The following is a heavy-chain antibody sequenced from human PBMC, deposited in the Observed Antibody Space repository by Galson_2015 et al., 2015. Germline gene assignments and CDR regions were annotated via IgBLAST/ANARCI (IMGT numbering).Heavy chain of an antibody. D-gene: IGHD3-3*01. CDR1: GFTFSSYS. Sequence: SLRLSCAASGFTFSSYSMNWVRQAPGKGLEWVSYISSSSSTIYYADSVKGRFTISRDNAKNSLYLQMNSLRDEDTAVYYCARGLATYYDFWSGYPDAFDIRGQGTMVTVSS. CDR3: ARGLATYYDFWSGYPDAFDI. CDR2: ISSSSSTI. V-gene: IGHV3-48*02. J-gene: IGHJ3*02.